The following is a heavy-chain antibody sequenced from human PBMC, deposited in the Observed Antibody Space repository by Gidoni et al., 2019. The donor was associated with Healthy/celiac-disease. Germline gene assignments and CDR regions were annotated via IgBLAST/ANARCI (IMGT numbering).Heavy chain of an antibody. J-gene: IGHJ3*02. Sequence: EVQLLESGGGLVQPGGSLRLSCAASGFTFSSYAMSWVRQAPGKGLEWVSAISGSGGSTYYADSVKGRFTISRDNSKNTLYLQMNSLRAEDTAVYYCATPYYYDSSGSSDAFDIWGQGTMVTVSS. CDR3: ATPYYYDSSGSSDAFDI. CDR2: ISGSGGST. V-gene: IGHV3-23*01. CDR1: GFTFSSYA. D-gene: IGHD3-22*01.